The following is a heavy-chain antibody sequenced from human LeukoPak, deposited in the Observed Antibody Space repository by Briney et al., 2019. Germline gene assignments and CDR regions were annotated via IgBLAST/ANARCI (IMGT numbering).Heavy chain of an antibody. D-gene: IGHD3-16*01. CDR2: ISSSSSTI. Sequence: PGGSLRLSCAASGFTFSSYAMHWVSQAPGKGLEWVSHISSSSSTIYYADSVKGRFTISRDNAKNSLYLQMNSLRAEDTAVYYCARVFMRDPEPDYWGQGTLVTVSS. J-gene: IGHJ4*02. V-gene: IGHV3-48*04. CDR3: ARVFMRDPEPDY. CDR1: GFTFSSYA.